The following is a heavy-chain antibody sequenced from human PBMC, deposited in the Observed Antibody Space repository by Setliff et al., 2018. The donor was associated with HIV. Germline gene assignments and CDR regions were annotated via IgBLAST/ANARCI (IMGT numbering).Heavy chain of an antibody. J-gene: IGHJ3*02. Sequence: SVKVSCKASGGTFSSYDISWVRQAPGQGLEWMGGIITTLGIANHAQKFQGRVTITADGSTSTAYMELISLRSEDTAVYYCAREPRESSGYYDRYGLDIWGQGTMVTVS. CDR1: GGTFSSYD. V-gene: IGHV1-69*10. CDR3: AREPRESSGYYDRYGLDI. CDR2: IITTLGIA. D-gene: IGHD3-22*01.